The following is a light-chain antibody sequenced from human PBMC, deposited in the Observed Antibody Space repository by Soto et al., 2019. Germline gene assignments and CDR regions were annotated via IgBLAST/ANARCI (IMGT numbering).Light chain of an antibody. V-gene: IGLV1-44*01. CDR2: GSN. J-gene: IGLJ2*01. CDR3: SAWDDNLFGPV. CDR1: SSNIGSNP. Sequence: QAVLAQPPSASGTPGQRVAISCSGTSSNIGSNPLNWFQQLPGTAPKLLIYGSNQRPSGVPDRFSGSKSGTSASLAIIGIQTEDEADYYCSAWDDNLFGPVFGGGTKLTVL.